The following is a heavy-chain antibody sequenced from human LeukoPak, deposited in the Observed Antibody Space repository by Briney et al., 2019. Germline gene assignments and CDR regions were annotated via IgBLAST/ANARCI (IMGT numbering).Heavy chain of an antibody. CDR1: GFTFSSYA. Sequence: GGSLRLSCAASGFTFSSYAMNWGRQAPGKGLEWVSTISGSGDSTYYADSVKGRFTISRDNSKNTLYLQMNSLRAEDTAVYYCARDRGYSCGYWGQGTLVTVSS. V-gene: IGHV3-23*01. CDR2: ISGSGDST. D-gene: IGHD5-18*01. CDR3: ARDRGYSCGY. J-gene: IGHJ4*02.